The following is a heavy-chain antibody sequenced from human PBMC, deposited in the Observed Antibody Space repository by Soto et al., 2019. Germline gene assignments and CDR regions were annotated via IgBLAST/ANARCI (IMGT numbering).Heavy chain of an antibody. D-gene: IGHD2-2*01. CDR3: ARGVLDVECSSTSCSHGGWFDP. J-gene: IGHJ5*02. CDR2: ISAYNGNT. V-gene: IGHV1-18*01. CDR1: GYTFTSYG. Sequence: QVQLVQSGAEVKKPGASVKVSCKSSGYTFTSYGISWVRQAPGQGVEWMGWISAYNGNTNNAQKLQGRVTMTTDTSTSPAYMELRGLRSDDTAVYYCARGVLDVECSSTSCSHGGWFDPWGQGTLVTVSS.